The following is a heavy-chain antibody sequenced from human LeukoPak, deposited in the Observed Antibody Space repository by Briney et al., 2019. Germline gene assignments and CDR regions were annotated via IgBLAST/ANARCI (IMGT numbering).Heavy chain of an antibody. CDR3: ARGPPNWGYDY. J-gene: IGHJ4*02. D-gene: IGHD7-27*01. Sequence: ASVKVSCKASGYTFTSYDFNWVRQATGQRPEWMGWMSPNSGDTGYAQKFQDRVTMTRNTSISTAYMELSSLRSDNTAVYYCARGPPNWGYDYWGPGTLVTVSS. CDR1: GYTFTSYD. CDR2: MSPNSGDT. V-gene: IGHV1-8*01.